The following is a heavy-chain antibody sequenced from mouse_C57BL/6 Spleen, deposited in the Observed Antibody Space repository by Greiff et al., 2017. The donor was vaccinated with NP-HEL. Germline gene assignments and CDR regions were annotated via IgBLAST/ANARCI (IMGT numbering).Heavy chain of an antibody. Sequence: VQLQESGAELVKPGASVKMSCKASGYTFTTYPIEWMKQNHGKSLEWIGNFHPYNDATKYNEKFKGKAPLTVEKSSITVYLELSRLSSDDAAVYYCARGFYYYGRSPLWYFDVWGTGTTGTVSS. CDR3: ARGFYYYGRSPLWYFDV. CDR1: GYTFTTYP. V-gene: IGHV1-47*01. CDR2: FHPYNDAT. J-gene: IGHJ1*03. D-gene: IGHD1-1*01.